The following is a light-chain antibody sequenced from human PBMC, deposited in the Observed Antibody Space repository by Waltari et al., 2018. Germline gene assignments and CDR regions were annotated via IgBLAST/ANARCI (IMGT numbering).Light chain of an antibody. CDR2: GAS. V-gene: IGKV3-20*01. CDR1: QSVSSSY. J-gene: IGKJ1*01. CDR3: QQYGSSPGT. Sequence: EIVLTQSPGTLSLSPGERATLPCRASQSVSSSYLAWYQPKPGQAPRFLIYGASSRATGIPDRFSGSGSGTDFTLTISRLEPEDFAVYYCQQYGSSPGTFGQGTKVEIK.